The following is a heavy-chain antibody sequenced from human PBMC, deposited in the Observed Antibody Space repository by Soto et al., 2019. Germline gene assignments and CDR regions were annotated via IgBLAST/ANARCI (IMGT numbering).Heavy chain of an antibody. Sequence: EVQLLESGGGLVQPGGSLRLSCAASGFSFSSYAMSWVRQAPGKGLEWVSTISGSDGKTFYADSVKGRFSISRDTSDNTLYLQMNSLXXXXXAIYYCARWNYLDYWGQGARVTVSS. CDR2: ISGSDGKT. V-gene: IGHV3-23*01. CDR1: GFSFSSYA. CDR3: ARWNYLDY. D-gene: IGHD2-15*01. J-gene: IGHJ4*02.